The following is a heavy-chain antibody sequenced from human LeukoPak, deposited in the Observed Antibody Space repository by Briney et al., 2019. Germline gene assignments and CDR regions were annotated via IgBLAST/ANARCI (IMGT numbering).Heavy chain of an antibody. CDR2: ISGDGNT. CDR3: AKRTIAFDY. CDR1: GFTFSSYN. J-gene: IGHJ4*02. V-gene: IGHV3-23*01. Sequence: GGSLRLSCAASGFTFSSYNMNWVRQAPGKGLEWVSAISGDGNTYYADSVKGRFTISRDISKNTLYLQMNSLRAEDTAVYYCAKRTIAFDYWGQGTLVTVSS. D-gene: IGHD1/OR15-1a*01.